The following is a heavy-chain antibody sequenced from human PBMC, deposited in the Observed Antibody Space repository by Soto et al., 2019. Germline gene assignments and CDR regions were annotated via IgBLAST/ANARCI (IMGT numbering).Heavy chain of an antibody. J-gene: IGHJ5*02. V-gene: IGHV4-39*01. CDR1: GGSIISSNFY. CDR2: VEYGGST. D-gene: IGHD3-10*02. CDR3: ARHVRGAVTMNWFDP. Sequence: QLQESGPGLVKPSETPSLTCTVSGGSIISSNFYWGWIRQPPGKGLEWIGSVEYGGSTYDNPSLKSRVTLSADTSKNQFSLKLTSVTAADTAIYYCARHVRGAVTMNWFDPWGHGTLVTVSS.